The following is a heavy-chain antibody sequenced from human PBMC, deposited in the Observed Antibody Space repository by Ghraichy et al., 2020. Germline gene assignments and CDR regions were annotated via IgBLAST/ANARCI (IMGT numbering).Heavy chain of an antibody. D-gene: IGHD4-17*01. CDR1: GYTFTGYY. CDR3: ATRTSYGDYDVGPMDYYYYYGMDV. J-gene: IGHJ6*02. Sequence: ASVISCKASGYTFTGYYMHWVRQAPGQGLEWMGRINPNSGGTNYAQKFQGRVTMTRDTSISTAYMELSRLRSDDTAVYYCATRTSYGDYDVGPMDYYYYYGMDVWGQGTTVTVSS. CDR2: INPNSGGT. V-gene: IGHV1-2*06.